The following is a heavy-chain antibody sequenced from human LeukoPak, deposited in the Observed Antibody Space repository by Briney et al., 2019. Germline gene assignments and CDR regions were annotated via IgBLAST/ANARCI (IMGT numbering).Heavy chain of an antibody. CDR2: FSGSDGTT. J-gene: IGHJ5*02. CDR1: GFTFRSYA. V-gene: IGHV3-23*01. CDR3: ARGGDGYTP. Sequence: TGGSLRLSCAASGFTFRSYALSWVRQAPGKGLEWPAAFSGSDGTTYYADSVKGRFSISRDNSKNTLYLQMNSLRAEDRAMYYCARGGDGYTPWGQGTLVTVSS. D-gene: IGHD5-24*01.